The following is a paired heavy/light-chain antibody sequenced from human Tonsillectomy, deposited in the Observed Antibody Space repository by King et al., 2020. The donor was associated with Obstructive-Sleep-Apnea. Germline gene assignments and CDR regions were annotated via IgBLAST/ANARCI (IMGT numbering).Light chain of an antibody. Sequence: DIQMTQSPSSLSASVGDRVTITCRASQGISNYLAWYQQKPGKVPKLLIYAASTLQSGVPSRFSGSGSETDFTLTISSLQPEDVATYYCQKYSNAPFTFGPGTKVDVK. CDR3: QKYSNAPFT. CDR1: QGISNY. CDR2: AAS. J-gene: IGKJ3*01. V-gene: IGKV1-27*01.
Heavy chain of an antibody. CDR2: IYPDDSDT. CDR3: ARHKEWEYVYDAFEI. Sequence: EVHLVQSGTEVKKPGESLKISCKASGYSFTSYWLGWVRQMPGKGLEWMGFIYPDDSDTRYSPSFQGQVTISADKSNRTAYLQWSSLKASDTAMYYCARHKEWEYVYDAFEIWGQGTMVTVSS. D-gene: IGHD1-26*01. V-gene: IGHV5-51*01. J-gene: IGHJ3*02. CDR1: GYSFTSYW.